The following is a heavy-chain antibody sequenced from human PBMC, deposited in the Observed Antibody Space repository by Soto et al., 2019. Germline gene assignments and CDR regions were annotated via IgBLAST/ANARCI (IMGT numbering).Heavy chain of an antibody. D-gene: IGHD2-2*01. CDR2: IKSKTEGGTT. CDR3: STDSNYFDY. Sequence: PGGSLRLSCAASGFTFSNAWMSWVRQAPGKGLEWVGRIKSKTEGGTTDYAAPVKGRFTISRDDSKNTLYLQMNSLKIEDTAVYYCSTDSNYFDYWGQGTLVTVSS. CDR1: GFTFSNAW. J-gene: IGHJ4*02. V-gene: IGHV3-15*01.